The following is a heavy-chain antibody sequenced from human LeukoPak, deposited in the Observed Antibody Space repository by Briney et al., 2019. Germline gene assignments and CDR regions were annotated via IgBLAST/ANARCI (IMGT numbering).Heavy chain of an antibody. CDR2: IYPGDSDT. D-gene: IGHD6-6*01. J-gene: IGHJ6*03. Sequence: GESLKISCKGSGYSFTSYWIGWVRQMPGKGLEWMGIIYPGDSDTRYSPSFQGQVTISADKSISTAYLLWSSLKASDTAMYYCARQVEYSSSSGGYYYYYYMDVWGKGTTVTVSS. V-gene: IGHV5-51*01. CDR1: GYSFTSYW. CDR3: ARQVEYSSSSGGYYYYYYMDV.